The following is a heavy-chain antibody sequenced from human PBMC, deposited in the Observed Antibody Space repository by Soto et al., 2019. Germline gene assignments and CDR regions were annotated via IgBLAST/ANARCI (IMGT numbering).Heavy chain of an antibody. V-gene: IGHV3-66*04. D-gene: IGHD6-19*01. CDR3: ARLVAAVPGHYYFDY. J-gene: IGHJ4*02. Sequence: EVQLVESGGGLVQPGGSLRLSCEASGITVSSNFMTWVRQAPGKGLEWGSVIHSGGSTYSANSVKGRITISRDNSKNTVYLQMISLRLEDTAVYYCARLVAAVPGHYYFDYWGQGTLVTVSS. CDR1: GITVSSNF. CDR2: IHSGGST.